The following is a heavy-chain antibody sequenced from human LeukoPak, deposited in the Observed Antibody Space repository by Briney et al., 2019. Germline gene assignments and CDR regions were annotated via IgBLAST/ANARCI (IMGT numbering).Heavy chain of an antibody. Sequence: KPSETLTLTCTVSGGSISSSSYYWGWIRQPPGKGLEWIGSIYYSGSTYYNPSLKSRVTISVDTSKNQFSLKLSSVTAADTAVYYCARLRVEAVTRYSSGYYYFDYWGQGTLVTASS. J-gene: IGHJ4*02. CDR3: ARLRVEAVTRYSSGYYYFDY. V-gene: IGHV4-39*01. D-gene: IGHD3-22*01. CDR1: GGSISSSSYY. CDR2: IYYSGST.